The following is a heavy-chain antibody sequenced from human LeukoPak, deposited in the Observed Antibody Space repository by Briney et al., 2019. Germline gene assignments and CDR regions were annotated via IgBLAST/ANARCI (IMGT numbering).Heavy chain of an antibody. CDR1: GGSISSGVYY. D-gene: IGHD5-24*01. CDR2: IYYSGRT. CDR3: ARGIRWLQLSYFDY. Sequence: HPSQSLSLTCPVSGGSISSGVYYWSWIRQHPGKGLEGIGYIYYSGRTYYNSSLKSRVTISVDTSKNQFSLKLSSGTAADTSVYYCARGIRWLQLSYFDYWGQGTLVTVSS. J-gene: IGHJ4*02. V-gene: IGHV4-31*03.